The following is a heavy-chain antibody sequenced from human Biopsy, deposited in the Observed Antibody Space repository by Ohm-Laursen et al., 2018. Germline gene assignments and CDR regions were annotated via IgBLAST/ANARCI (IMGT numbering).Heavy chain of an antibody. V-gene: IGHV1-18*01. J-gene: IGHJ4*02. Sequence: ASVKVSCNASDYTFGNYGISWVRQAPGQGLERMGWISVYNGNTDYPHKFQGRVTMTTDTSTSTAYMELRSLTSDDTAIYYCARDVVGRGASFFDFWGQGTSVTVSS. D-gene: IGHD1-26*01. CDR1: DYTFGNYG. CDR3: ARDVVGRGASFFDF. CDR2: ISVYNGNT.